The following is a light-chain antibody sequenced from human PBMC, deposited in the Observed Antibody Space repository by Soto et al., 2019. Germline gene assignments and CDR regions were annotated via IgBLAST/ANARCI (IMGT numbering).Light chain of an antibody. Sequence: LTQPASVSGSPGQSITISCTGTTRDVGGYNFVSWYQQYPGKAPKLMIYEVNNRPSGVSNRFSGSKSGNTASLTISGLQPEDEADYYCSSYTISNTLPFVFGTGTKVTVL. J-gene: IGLJ1*01. CDR1: TRDVGGYNF. CDR2: EVN. V-gene: IGLV2-14*01. CDR3: SSYTISNTLPFV.